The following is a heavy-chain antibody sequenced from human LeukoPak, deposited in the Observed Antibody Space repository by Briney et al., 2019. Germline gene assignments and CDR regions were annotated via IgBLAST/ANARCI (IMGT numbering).Heavy chain of an antibody. CDR3: ARDDASSSFTY. V-gene: IGHV3-7*01. J-gene: IGHJ4*02. CDR1: GFTFSTYW. CDR2: IKPDGSQR. D-gene: IGHD3-16*01. Sequence: GGSLRLSCAASGFTFSTYWMTWVRQAPGMGLEWVASIKPDGSQRDYVDSVKGRFTISRDNAQNSLYLQMNSLRVEDTAVYYCARDDASSSFTYWGQGALVTVSS.